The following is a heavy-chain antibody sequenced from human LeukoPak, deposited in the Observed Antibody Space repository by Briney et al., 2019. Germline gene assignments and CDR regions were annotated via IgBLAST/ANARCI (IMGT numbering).Heavy chain of an antibody. CDR3: AKDDGSYYYYMDV. J-gene: IGHJ6*03. CDR2: IKQDGSEK. V-gene: IGHV3-7*01. Sequence: QPGGSLRLSCAASGFTFSSYWMSWVRQAPGKGLEWVANIKQDGSEKYYVDSVKGRFTISRDNAKNSLYLQMNSLRAEDTAVYYCAKDDGSYYYYMDVWGKGTTVTVSS. CDR1: GFTFSSYW.